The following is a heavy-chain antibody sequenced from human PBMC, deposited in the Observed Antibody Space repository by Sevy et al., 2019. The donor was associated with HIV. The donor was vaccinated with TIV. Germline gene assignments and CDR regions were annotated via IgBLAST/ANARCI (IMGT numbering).Heavy chain of an antibody. V-gene: IGHV1-8*01. CDR1: GYTFTNND. J-gene: IGHJ3*01. D-gene: IGHD2-2*01. CDR2: MNPDSGNT. CDR3: ARASRSTSGAFDL. Sequence: ASVKVSCKASGYTFTNNDINWVRQAAGQGLEWMGWMNPDSGNTGYTQMFQGRVTMTRDTAISTAYMELSSLRSEDTAVYYCARASRSTSGAFDLWGQGTMVTVSS.